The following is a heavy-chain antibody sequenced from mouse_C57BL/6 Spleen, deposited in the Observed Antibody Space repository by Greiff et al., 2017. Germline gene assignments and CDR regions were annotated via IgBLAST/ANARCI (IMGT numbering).Heavy chain of an antibody. D-gene: IGHD2-3*01. CDR3: AGWEGYDGYYFDY. V-gene: IGHV1-80*01. Sequence: QVHVKQSGAELVKPGASVKISCKASGYAFSSYRMNWVKQRPGKGLEWIGQIYPGDGDTNYNGKFKGKATLTADKSSSTAYMQLSSLTSEDSAVYFCAGWEGYDGYYFDYWGQGTTLTVSS. CDR2: IYPGDGDT. CDR1: GYAFSSYR. J-gene: IGHJ2*01.